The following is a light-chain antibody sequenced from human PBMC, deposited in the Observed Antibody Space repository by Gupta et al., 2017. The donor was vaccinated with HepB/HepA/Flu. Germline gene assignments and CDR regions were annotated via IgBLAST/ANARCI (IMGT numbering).Light chain of an antibody. CDR3: QPTDSNVFT. J-gene: IGKJ4*01. CDR1: QSIGTY. V-gene: IGKV1-39*01. CDR2: GVS. Sequence: DVQMTQSTSSLSASLGDRVTTTCRASQSIGTYLNWYQQKPGKATKLLIHGVSTLHTGVPSRFSGGGSGTDFTLTITNLQPEEYATYSCQPTDSNVFTFGGGTKVDIK.